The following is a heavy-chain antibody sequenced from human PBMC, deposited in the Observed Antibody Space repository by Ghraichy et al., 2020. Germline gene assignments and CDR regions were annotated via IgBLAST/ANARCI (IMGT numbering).Heavy chain of an antibody. Sequence: SETLSLTCAVYGGSFSGYYWSWIRQPPGKGLEWIGEINHSGSTNYNPSLKSRVTILVDTSKNQFSLKLSSVTAADTAVYYCARVGITIFGVVSYAFDIWGQGTMVTVSS. CDR1: GGSFSGYY. V-gene: IGHV4-34*01. J-gene: IGHJ3*02. CDR3: ARVGITIFGVVSYAFDI. D-gene: IGHD3-3*01. CDR2: INHSGST.